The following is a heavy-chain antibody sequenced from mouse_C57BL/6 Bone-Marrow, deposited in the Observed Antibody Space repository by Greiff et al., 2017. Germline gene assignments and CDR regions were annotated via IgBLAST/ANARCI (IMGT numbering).Heavy chain of an antibody. CDR1: GYTFTSYW. D-gene: IGHD2-4*01. V-gene: IGHV1-50*01. CDR2: IDPSDSYT. J-gene: IGHJ2*01. Sequence: VKLQQPGAELVKPGASVKLSCKASGYTFTSYWMQWVKQRPGQGLEWIGEIDPSDSYTNYNQKFKCKATLTVDTSSSTAYMQLSSLTSEDSAVYYCARGDDYALDYWGQGTTLTVSS. CDR3: ARGDDYALDY.